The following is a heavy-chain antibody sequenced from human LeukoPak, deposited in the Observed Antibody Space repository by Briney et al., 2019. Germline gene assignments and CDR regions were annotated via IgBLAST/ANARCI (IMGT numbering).Heavy chain of an antibody. D-gene: IGHD6-6*01. J-gene: IGHJ6*02. CDR2: IYYSGST. CDR3: AREVAARALDDYYYYGMDV. CDR1: GGSISSYY. V-gene: IGHV4-59*01. Sequence: SETLSLTCTVSGGSISSYYWSWIRQPPGKGLEWIGYIYYSGSTNYNPSLKSRVTIPVDTSKNQFSLKLSSVTAADTAVYYCAREVAARALDDYYYYGMDVWGQGTTVTVSS.